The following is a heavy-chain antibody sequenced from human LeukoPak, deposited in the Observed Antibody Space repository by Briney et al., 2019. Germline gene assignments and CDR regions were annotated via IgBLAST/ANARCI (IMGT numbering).Heavy chain of an antibody. CDR3: ARDRGDGYCGGDCSGMDV. CDR2: IYYSGST. J-gene: IGHJ6*02. V-gene: IGHV4-31*03. D-gene: IGHD2-21*01. CDR1: GGSISSGGYY. Sequence: SETLSLTCTVSGGSISSGGYYWSWIRQHPGKGLEWIGYIYYSGSTYYNPSLKSRVTISVDTSKNQFSLKLSSVTAADTAVYYCARDRGDGYCGGDCSGMDVWGQGTTVTVSS.